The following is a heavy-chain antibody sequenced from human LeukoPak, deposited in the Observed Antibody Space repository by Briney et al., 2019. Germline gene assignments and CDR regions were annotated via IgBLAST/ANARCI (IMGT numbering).Heavy chain of an antibody. D-gene: IGHD3-22*01. J-gene: IGHJ4*02. V-gene: IGHV3-21*01. CDR1: GFTFNTYS. CDR3: ARDWAVNYYDGSGYQGYFDY. CDR2: ISSGSTYI. Sequence: GGSLRLSCAASGFTFNTYSMNWVRQAPGKGLEWVSSISSGSTYIYYADSVKGRFTISRDNAKNSLYLQMNSLRAEDTAVYYCARDWAVNYYDGSGYQGYFDYWGQGTLVTVSS.